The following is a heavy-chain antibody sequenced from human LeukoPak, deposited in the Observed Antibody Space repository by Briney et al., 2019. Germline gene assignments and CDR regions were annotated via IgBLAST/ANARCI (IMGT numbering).Heavy chain of an antibody. V-gene: IGHV3-66*01. CDR3: ARGGCWSRSAEYFDY. CDR1: GFTVSSNY. D-gene: IGHD3-16*01. CDR2: IYIGVRT. Sequence: RGSLRLSCAASGFTVSSNYMSWVRQAPGKGLWWVSVIYIGVRTYYAASVKGRFTISSANSKNTIYLQMNSLRAEATTVHYCARGGCWSRSAEYFDYWGQGTLVTVSS. J-gene: IGHJ4*02.